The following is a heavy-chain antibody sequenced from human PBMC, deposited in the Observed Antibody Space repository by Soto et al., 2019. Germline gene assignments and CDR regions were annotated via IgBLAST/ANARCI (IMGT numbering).Heavy chain of an antibody. V-gene: IGHV3-43D*04. Sequence: GGSLRLSCAAAGFDFEDYAMHWVRQVPGKGLEWVSLTNSDGTDSYYVGSVKGRFTISRDNAKTTLYLQMDRLRPEDTALYFCAKSLYYYDSSPLDHWGQGTL. CDR3: AKSLYYYDSSPLDH. CDR2: TNSDGTDS. J-gene: IGHJ4*02. CDR1: GFDFEDYA. D-gene: IGHD3-22*01.